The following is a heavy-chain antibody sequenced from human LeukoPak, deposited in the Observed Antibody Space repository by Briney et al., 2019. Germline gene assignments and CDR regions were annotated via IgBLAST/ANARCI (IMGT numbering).Heavy chain of an antibody. Sequence: SETLSLTCAAYGGSFSGYYWSWIRQPPGKGLEWIGEINHSGSTNYNPSLKSRVTISVDTSKNQFSLKLSSVTAADTAVYYCARGRTSAPAANDYWGQGTLVTVSS. J-gene: IGHJ4*02. D-gene: IGHD2-2*01. CDR2: INHSGST. CDR3: ARGRTSAPAANDY. V-gene: IGHV4-34*01. CDR1: GGSFSGYY.